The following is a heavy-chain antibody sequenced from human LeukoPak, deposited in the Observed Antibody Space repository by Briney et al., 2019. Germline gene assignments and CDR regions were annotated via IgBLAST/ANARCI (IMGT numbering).Heavy chain of an antibody. CDR1: GFTFSDYY. CDR2: ISSSCSTI. CDR3: ARAQWELPTFDY. Sequence: SGGALRLSCAASGFTFSDYYMSWIRQAPGKGLEWVSYISSSCSTIYYADSVKGRFTISRDNAKNSLYLQMNSLRAEDTAVYYCARAQWELPTFDYWGQGTLVTVSS. J-gene: IGHJ4*02. D-gene: IGHD1-26*01. V-gene: IGHV3-11*01.